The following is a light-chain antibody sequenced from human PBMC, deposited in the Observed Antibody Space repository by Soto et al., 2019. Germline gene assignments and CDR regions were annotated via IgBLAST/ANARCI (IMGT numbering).Light chain of an antibody. V-gene: IGKV3-20*01. J-gene: IGKJ1*01. CDR1: QSVRNDY. CDR2: GAS. Sequence: EIGLSQSAGTLSLSPGERATLSCRASQSVRNDYLAWYQQKPGQAPRVFIYGASTRATGIPDRFSGSGSGADFTLTISRLEPEDFAVYYCHQYGSSPTFGQGTK. CDR3: HQYGSSPT.